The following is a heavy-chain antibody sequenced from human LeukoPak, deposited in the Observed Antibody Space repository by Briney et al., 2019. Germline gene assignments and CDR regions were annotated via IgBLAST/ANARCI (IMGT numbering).Heavy chain of an antibody. Sequence: GGSLRLSCAASGFTFSSYAMHWVRQAPGKGLEWVAVISYDGSNKYYADSVKGRFTISRDNSKNTLYLQMNSLRVEDTAVYYCARARGYSYGAFDYWGQGTLVTVSS. CDR3: ARARGYSYGAFDY. J-gene: IGHJ4*02. V-gene: IGHV3-30*04. D-gene: IGHD5-18*01. CDR2: ISYDGSNK. CDR1: GFTFSSYA.